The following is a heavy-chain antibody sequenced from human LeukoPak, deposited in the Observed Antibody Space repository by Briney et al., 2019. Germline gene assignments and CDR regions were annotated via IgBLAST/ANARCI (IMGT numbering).Heavy chain of an antibody. CDR3: AKDSGDYVIATDY. CDR2: ISVSGGST. CDR1: GFTFSSYA. D-gene: IGHD4-17*01. J-gene: IGHJ4*02. V-gene: IGHV3-23*01. Sequence: PGGSLRVSCAACGFTFSSYAMSGVRQAPGRGLEGVSAISVSGGSTYYADSVKGRFTISRDNSKNTLYLQMNSLRAEDTAVYYCAKDSGDYVIATDYWGQGTLVTVSS.